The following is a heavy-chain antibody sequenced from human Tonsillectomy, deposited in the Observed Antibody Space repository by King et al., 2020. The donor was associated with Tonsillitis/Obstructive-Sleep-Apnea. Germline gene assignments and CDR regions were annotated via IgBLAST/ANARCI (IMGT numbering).Heavy chain of an antibody. CDR3: TTDSGDAIH. D-gene: IGHD2-21*02. CDR1: GFTFSDVW. CDR2: IKSKTDGGTI. J-gene: IGHJ4*02. V-gene: IGHV3-15*01. Sequence: DVPLVESGGGLVKPGGSLRLSCLASGFTFSDVWMTWVRQAPGKGLEWVGRIKSKTDGGTIDYAAPVKGRFTISRDDSKNTLYVQMNSLKTEDTAVYYCTTDSGDAIHWGQGTLVTVSS.